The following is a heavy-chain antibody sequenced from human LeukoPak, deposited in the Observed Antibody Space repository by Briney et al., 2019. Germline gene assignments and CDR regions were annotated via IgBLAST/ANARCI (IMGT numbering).Heavy chain of an antibody. CDR2: IHTSGST. CDR1: GVSISSHY. D-gene: IGHD2-15*01. J-gene: IGHJ5*02. Sequence: PSETLSLTCTVSGVSISSHYWSWIRQPAGKGLECIGHIHTSGSTNYNPSLKSRVTMSVDTSKKQFSLKLSSVTAADTAVYYCARDPCSSGRCYWFDPWGQGTLVTVSS. CDR3: ARDPCSSGRCYWFDP. V-gene: IGHV4-4*07.